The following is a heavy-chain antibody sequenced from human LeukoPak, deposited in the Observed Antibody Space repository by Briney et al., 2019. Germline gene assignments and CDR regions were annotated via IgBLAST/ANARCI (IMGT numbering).Heavy chain of an antibody. J-gene: IGHJ4*02. CDR2: INPKRGGT. CDR1: GYTFTGFY. Sequence: ASVKVSCKASGYTFTGFYIHWVRQAPGQGLEWMGWINPKRGGTKYAEKIQGRVSMTRDTSIRAAYMNLSRLTAGDTAFYYCVRDVDTSTWDDYWGQGTLVTVSS. CDR3: VRDVDTSTWDDY. V-gene: IGHV1-2*02. D-gene: IGHD2-2*01.